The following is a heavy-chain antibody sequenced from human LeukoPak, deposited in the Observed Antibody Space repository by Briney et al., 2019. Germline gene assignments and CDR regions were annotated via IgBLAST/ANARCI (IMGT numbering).Heavy chain of an antibody. Sequence: ASVKVSCKTSGYTFADYFIHWVRQAPGQGLEWKGRINANSGGTEYQQKFQGRGTMTRDTSISTAYVEVNWLISDDTAIYYCARDVSSTPNWEFDYWGQGTLVTVSS. V-gene: IGHV1-2*06. CDR2: INANSGGT. CDR1: GYTFADYF. J-gene: IGHJ4*02. CDR3: ARDVSSTPNWEFDY. D-gene: IGHD1-26*01.